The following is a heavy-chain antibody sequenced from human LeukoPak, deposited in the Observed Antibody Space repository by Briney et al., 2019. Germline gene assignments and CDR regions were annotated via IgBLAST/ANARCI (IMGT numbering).Heavy chain of an antibody. CDR2: IILIFGTA. V-gene: IGHV1-69*05. CDR3: AREGYGGYSYGMRWFDP. D-gene: IGHD5-18*01. CDR1: GGTFISYA. J-gene: IGHJ5*02. Sequence: SVKVSCKSSGGTFISYAISWVRQAPGQGLEWMGGIILIFGTANYAQKFQGRVTITTDESTSTAYMELSSLRSEDTAVYYCAREGYGGYSYGMRWFDPWGQGTLVTVSS.